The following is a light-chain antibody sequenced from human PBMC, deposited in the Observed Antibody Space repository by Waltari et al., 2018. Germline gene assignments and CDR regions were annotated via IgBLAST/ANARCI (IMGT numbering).Light chain of an antibody. Sequence: EIVLTQSPATLSLSPGERATLSCRASQSISNSVGWYQQKPGQAPRLLIYDVSNRATGIPDRFSGSGSGTDFTLTISSLEPEEFAVYYCQQHSDFVTFGPGTTVEIK. CDR2: DVS. CDR3: QQHSDFVT. J-gene: IGKJ3*01. V-gene: IGKV3-11*01. CDR1: QSISNS.